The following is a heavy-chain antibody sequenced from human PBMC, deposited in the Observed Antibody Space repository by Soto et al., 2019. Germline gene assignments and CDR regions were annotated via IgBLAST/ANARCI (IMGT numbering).Heavy chain of an antibody. CDR1: GGSISSYY. J-gene: IGHJ6*03. CDR3: ARARSSSWSSVAPFSGLLHYYYMDV. V-gene: IGHV4-59*01. Sequence: SETLSLTCTVSGGSISSYYWSWIRQPPGKGLEWIGYIYYSGSTNYNPSLKSRVTISVDTSKNQFSLKLSSVTAADTAVYYCARARSSSWSSVAPFSGLLHYYYMDVWGKGTTVTVSS. CDR2: IYYSGST. D-gene: IGHD6-13*01.